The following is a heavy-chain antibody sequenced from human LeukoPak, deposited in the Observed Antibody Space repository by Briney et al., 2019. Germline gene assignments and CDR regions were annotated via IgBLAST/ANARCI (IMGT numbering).Heavy chain of an antibody. J-gene: IGHJ3*02. CDR1: GFTFSNYA. V-gene: IGHV3-23*01. D-gene: IGHD1-20*01. CDR3: ARDNWNDVEGAFDI. Sequence: QTGGSLRLSCAASGFTFSNYAMSWVRQAPGKGLEWVSAIDSGGVGTYYADSVKGRFTISRDRSKNTLSLHMNSLRAEDTVVYYCARDNWNDVEGAFDIWGQGTLVSVSS. CDR2: IDSGGVGT.